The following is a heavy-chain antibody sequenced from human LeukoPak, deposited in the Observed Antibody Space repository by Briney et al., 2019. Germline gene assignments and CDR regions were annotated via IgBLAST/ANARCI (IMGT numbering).Heavy chain of an antibody. D-gene: IGHD2-2*01. J-gene: IGHJ6*03. CDR1: GFAFSSSW. Sequence: GGSLRLSCAASGFAFSSSWVSWVRQAPGKGLEWVANIKQDGSETYYVDSLKGRFTVSRDNAKKSVYLQMNNLRAEDTAVYYCARRAPGYCITTSCPDTYYYYYYMDVWGKGTTVTVSS. V-gene: IGHV3-7*01. CDR2: IKQDGSET. CDR3: ARRAPGYCITTSCPDTYYYYYYMDV.